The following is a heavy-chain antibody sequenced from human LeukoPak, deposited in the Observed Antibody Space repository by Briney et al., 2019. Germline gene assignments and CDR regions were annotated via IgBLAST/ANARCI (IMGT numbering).Heavy chain of an antibody. J-gene: IGHJ6*04. CDR2: ISYDGSNK. CDR3: AKDPYCSSTSCLRYGMDV. V-gene: IGHV3-30*18. D-gene: IGHD2-2*01. CDR1: GFTFSSYG. Sequence: GGSLRLFCAASGFTFSSYGMHGVRHAPGKGVEWVAVISYDGSNKYYAASVKGRFTISRDNSNITLYLQMNSLRAEDTAVYYGAKDPYCSSTSCLRYGMDVWGKGTTVTVSS.